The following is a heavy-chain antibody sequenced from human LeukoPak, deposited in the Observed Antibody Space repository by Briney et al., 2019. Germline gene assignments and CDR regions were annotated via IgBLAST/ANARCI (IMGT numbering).Heavy chain of an antibody. CDR3: ARGVTAVVVPAATPRDWFDP. V-gene: IGHV4-4*07. Sequence: PSETLSLTCTVSGGSISSYYWSWIRQPAGKGLEWIGRIYTSGSTNYNPSLKSRVTMSVDTSKNQFSLKLSSVTAADTAVYYCARGVTAVVVPAATPRDWFDPRGQGTLVTVSS. CDR2: IYTSGST. D-gene: IGHD2-2*01. CDR1: GGSISSYY. J-gene: IGHJ5*02.